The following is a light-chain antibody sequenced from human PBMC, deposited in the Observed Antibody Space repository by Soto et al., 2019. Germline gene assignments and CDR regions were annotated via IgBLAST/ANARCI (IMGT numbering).Light chain of an antibody. CDR3: QQSYSTPNT. Sequence: DIQMTQSPSSLSASVGDRVTITCRASQGISSYLNWYQQKPGKATNLLVYAASTLHSGVPSRFSGSGSGTDFTLTISSLQPEAFGIYYYQQSYSTPNTLGQGTRLETK. J-gene: IGKJ5*01. CDR2: AAS. CDR1: QGISSY. V-gene: IGKV1-39*01.